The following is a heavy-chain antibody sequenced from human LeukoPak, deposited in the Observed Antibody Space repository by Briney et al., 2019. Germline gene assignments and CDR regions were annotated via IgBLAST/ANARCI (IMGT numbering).Heavy chain of an antibody. CDR2: IYSSGST. CDR3: ARTYSRFGLYYMDV. CDR1: GGSISSGSYY. V-gene: IGHV4-61*02. D-gene: IGHD6-13*01. J-gene: IGHJ6*03. Sequence: SETLSLTCTVSGGSISSGSYYWSWIRQPAGKGLEWIGRIYSSGSTNYTPSLKSRVTISVDTSKNQFSLKLSSVTAADTAVYYCARTYSRFGLYYMDVWGKGTTVTISS.